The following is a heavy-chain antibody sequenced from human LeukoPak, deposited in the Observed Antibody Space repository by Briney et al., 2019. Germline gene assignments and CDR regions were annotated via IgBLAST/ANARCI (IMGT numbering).Heavy chain of an antibody. CDR2: IYPGDSYT. D-gene: IGHD3-10*01. CDR1: GYSFTSYW. CDR3: ARRSGSDALDI. J-gene: IGHJ3*02. V-gene: IGHV5-51*01. Sequence: GESLKISFKGSGYSFTSYWIAWVRRMPGKGLEWMGIIYPGDSYTTYSPSFQGQVTISADKSISTAYLQWRSLKASDTAMYYCARRSGSDALDIWGQGTMVTVSS.